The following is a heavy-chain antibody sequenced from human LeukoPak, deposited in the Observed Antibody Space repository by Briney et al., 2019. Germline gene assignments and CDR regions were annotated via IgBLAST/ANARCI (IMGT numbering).Heavy chain of an antibody. CDR2: INRDGSRT. D-gene: IGHD3-3*01. CDR1: GFTFSDYY. V-gene: IGHV3-74*01. Sequence: GGSLRLSCAASGFTFSDYYMSWIRQAPGKGLVWVSHINRDGSRTTYADSVKGRFTISRDNAKNSVYLQMNSLRPEDTAFYYCARLLKFYDFSFDPWGQGTLVTVSS. J-gene: IGHJ5*02. CDR3: ARLLKFYDFSFDP.